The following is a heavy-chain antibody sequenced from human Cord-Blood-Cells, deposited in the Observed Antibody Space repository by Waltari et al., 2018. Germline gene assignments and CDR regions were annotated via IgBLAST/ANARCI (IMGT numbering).Heavy chain of an antibody. CDR3: ARIQVRTSMIVVVNDAFDI. V-gene: IGHV4-34*01. J-gene: IGHJ3*02. CDR2: INHSGST. Sequence: QVQLQQWGAGLLKPSETLSLTCAVYGGSFSGYYWSWIRPPPRKRLEWIGEINHSGSTNYNPSLKSRVTISVDTSKNQFSPKPSSVTAADTAVYYCARIQVRTSMIVVVNDAFDIWGQGTMVTVSS. CDR1: GGSFSGYY. D-gene: IGHD3-22*01.